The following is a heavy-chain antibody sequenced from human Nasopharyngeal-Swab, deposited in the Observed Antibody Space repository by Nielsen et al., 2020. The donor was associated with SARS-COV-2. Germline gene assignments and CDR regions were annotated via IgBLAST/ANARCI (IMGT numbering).Heavy chain of an antibody. D-gene: IGHD1-1*01. V-gene: IGHV5-51*01. CDR3: ARPTNHDRAFDI. CDR2: ISPGDSDT. CDR1: GYSFTSYW. J-gene: IGHJ3*02. Sequence: GESLKISCKGSGYSFTSYWIGWVRQMPGKGLEWMGIISPGDSDTRYSPSFQGQVTISADKSISTASLQWSSRKASDTAMYYCARPTNHDRAFDIWGQGTMVTVSS.